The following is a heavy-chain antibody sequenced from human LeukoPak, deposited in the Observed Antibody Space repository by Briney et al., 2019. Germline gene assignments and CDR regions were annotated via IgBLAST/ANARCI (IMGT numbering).Heavy chain of an antibody. CDR3: AGDSSGQNDAFDI. V-gene: IGHV1-69*06. CDR2: IIPIFGTA. Sequence: SVKVSCKASGGTFSSYAISWVRQAPGPGLEWMGGIIPIFGTANYAQKFQGRVTITADKSTSTAYMELSSLRSEDTAVYYCAGDSSGQNDAFDIWGQGTMVTVSS. CDR1: GGTFSSYA. D-gene: IGHD3-22*01. J-gene: IGHJ3*02.